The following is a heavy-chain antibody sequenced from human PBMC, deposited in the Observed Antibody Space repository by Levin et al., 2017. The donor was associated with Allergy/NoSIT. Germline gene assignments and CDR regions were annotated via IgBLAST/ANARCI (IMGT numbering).Heavy chain of an antibody. CDR1: GFTFSDYY. J-gene: IGHJ1*01. V-gene: IGHV3-11*05. CDR3: ARDRGYSTNWHGEDFQH. Sequence: GESLKISCAASGFTFSDYYMSWIRQAPGKGLEWVSYISSSSSYTNYADSVKGRFTISRDNARNSLYLQMNSLRAEDTAVYYCARDRGYSTNWHGEDFQHWGQGTLVTVSS. CDR2: ISSSSSYT. D-gene: IGHD6-13*01.